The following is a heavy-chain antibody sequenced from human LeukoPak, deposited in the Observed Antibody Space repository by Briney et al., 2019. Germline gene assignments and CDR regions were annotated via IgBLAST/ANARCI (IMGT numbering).Heavy chain of an antibody. CDR2: IYYSGST. Sequence: SETLSLTCTVSGGSINNYFWTWIRQPPGKALEWIGYIYYSGSTDYNPSLKSRVTISVDTSKNQFPLKVTSVTAADTAVYYCARVGYSYGWGHFDYWGQGTLVTVSS. CDR3: ARVGYSYGWGHFDY. D-gene: IGHD5-18*01. J-gene: IGHJ4*02. CDR1: GGSINNYF. V-gene: IGHV4-59*01.